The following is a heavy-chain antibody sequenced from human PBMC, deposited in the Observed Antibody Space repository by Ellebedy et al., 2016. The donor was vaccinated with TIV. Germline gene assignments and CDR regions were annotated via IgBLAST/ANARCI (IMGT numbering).Heavy chain of an antibody. J-gene: IGHJ4*02. CDR1: GFSFGDHG. Sequence: PGGSLRLSCTTSGFSFGDHGMSWFRQAPGKGLEWVSFIRSKAYGEIPNYAASVRGRFSISRDDSKSIAYLQMNSLETEDTAVYFCVRDGSGFSSGYFDYWGQGTLVTVSS. D-gene: IGHD5-18*01. CDR2: IRSKAYGEIP. V-gene: IGHV3-49*03. CDR3: VRDGSGFSSGYFDY.